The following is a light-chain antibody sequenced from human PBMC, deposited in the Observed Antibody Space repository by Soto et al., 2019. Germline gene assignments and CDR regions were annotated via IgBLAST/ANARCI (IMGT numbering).Light chain of an antibody. CDR1: QSVGNRY. Sequence: IVLTQSPGTLSLSPGERATLSCRASQSVGNRYLAWYQQKPGQAPRLLSHGASRRATAIPDRFSGSGSGTDFTLTITRLEPEDFAVYSCHQYASSPMTFGQGTQVEIK. J-gene: IGKJ1*01. CDR3: HQYASSPMT. V-gene: IGKV3-20*01. CDR2: GAS.